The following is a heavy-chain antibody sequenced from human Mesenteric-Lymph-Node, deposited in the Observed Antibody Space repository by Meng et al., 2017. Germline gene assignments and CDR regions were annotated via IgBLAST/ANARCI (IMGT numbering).Heavy chain of an antibody. CDR3: ARGVTMVRGVIDYYYGMDV. CDR2: MNPNSGNT. J-gene: IGHJ6*02. V-gene: IGHV1-8*01. CDR1: GYTFTSYD. Sequence: SVKVSCKASGYTFTSYDIHWVRQATGQGLEWMGWMNPNSGNTGYAQKFQGRVTMTRNTAISTAYMELSSLRSEDTAVYYCARGVTMVRGVIDYYYGMDVWGQGTTVTVSS. D-gene: IGHD3-10*01.